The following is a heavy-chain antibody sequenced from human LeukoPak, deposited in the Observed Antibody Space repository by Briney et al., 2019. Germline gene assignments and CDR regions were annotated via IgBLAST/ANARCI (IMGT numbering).Heavy chain of an antibody. CDR1: GFTFDDYA. CDR2: ISWDGGST. CDR3: AKDMDRIAAAGTVGFDP. Sequence: GGSLRLSCAASGFTFDDYAMHWVRQAPGKGLEWVSGISWDGGSTYYADSVKGRFTISRDNSKNSLYLQMNSLRTEDTALYYCAKDMDRIAAAGTVGFDPWGQGTLVTVSS. J-gene: IGHJ5*02. D-gene: IGHD6-13*01. V-gene: IGHV3-43*02.